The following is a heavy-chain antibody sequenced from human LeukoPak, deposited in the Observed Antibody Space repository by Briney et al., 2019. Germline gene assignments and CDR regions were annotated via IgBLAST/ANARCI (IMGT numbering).Heavy chain of an antibody. V-gene: IGHV3-48*04. Sequence: GGSLRLSCAASGFTFSSYAMSWVRQAPGKGLEWVSHISTGGSIIYYADSVKGRFTIARDNAKNSLYLQLNSLRAEDTAVYYCARASSSGSYVDYWGQGTLVTVSS. CDR2: ISTGGSII. D-gene: IGHD3-22*01. CDR3: ARASSSGSYVDY. CDR1: GFTFSSYA. J-gene: IGHJ4*02.